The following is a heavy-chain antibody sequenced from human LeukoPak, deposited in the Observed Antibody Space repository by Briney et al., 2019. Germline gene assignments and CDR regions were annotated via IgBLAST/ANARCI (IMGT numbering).Heavy chain of an antibody. J-gene: IGHJ6*02. CDR2: IWYDGSNK. CDR1: GFTFSSYG. CDR3: ARGSEYSSSRGPYYYYYGMDV. D-gene: IGHD6-6*01. Sequence: GGSLRLSCAASGFTFSSYGMHWVRQAPGKGLEWVAVIWYDGSNKYYADSVKGRFTISRDNSKNTLYLQMNSLRAEDTAVYYCARGSEYSSSRGPYYYYYGMDVWGQGTTVTVSS. V-gene: IGHV3-33*01.